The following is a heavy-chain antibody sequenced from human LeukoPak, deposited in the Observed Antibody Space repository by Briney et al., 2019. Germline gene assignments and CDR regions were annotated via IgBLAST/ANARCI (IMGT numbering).Heavy chain of an antibody. CDR3: ARDSPYPGVGALQN. CDR1: GFTFSSYE. V-gene: IGHV3-74*01. CDR2: INIDGSGS. D-gene: IGHD1-26*01. Sequence: GGSLRLSCAASGFTFSSYEMNWVRQAPGKGLVWVSRINIDGSGSAYADSVKGRFTISRDNAKNTLYLQMNSLRADDTAMYYCARDSPYPGVGALQNWGQGILVTVSS. J-gene: IGHJ4*02.